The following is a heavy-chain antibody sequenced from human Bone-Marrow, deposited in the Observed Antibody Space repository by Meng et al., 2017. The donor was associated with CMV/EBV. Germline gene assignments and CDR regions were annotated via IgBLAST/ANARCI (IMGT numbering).Heavy chain of an antibody. D-gene: IGHD5-12*01. V-gene: IGHV1-2*02. Sequence: ASVKVSCKASGYTFTGYYMHWGRQAPGQGLEWMGWINPNSGGTNYAQKFQGRFTMTRDTSISTAYMELSRLRSDDTAVYYCARGFYSGYDYLDAFAIWGQGTMVTVSS. CDR1: GYTFTGYY. J-gene: IGHJ3*02. CDR3: ARGFYSGYDYLDAFAI. CDR2: INPNSGGT.